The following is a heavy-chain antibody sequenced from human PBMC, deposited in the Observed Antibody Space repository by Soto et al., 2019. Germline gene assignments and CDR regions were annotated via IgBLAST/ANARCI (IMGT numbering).Heavy chain of an antibody. Sequence: SETLSLTCSVSGGSIGSSSYYFGWIRQPPGKGLEWIGRIYYTGTTHYNSSLKSRVPISADQSKNPFSLKLSSVTAADTAVYYCVAYCSRTHCYDLWDPWGQGTLFTAS. CDR3: VAYCSRTHCYDLWDP. CDR1: GGSIGSSSYY. J-gene: IGHJ5*02. CDR2: IYYTGTT. V-gene: IGHV4-39*01. D-gene: IGHD2-2*01.